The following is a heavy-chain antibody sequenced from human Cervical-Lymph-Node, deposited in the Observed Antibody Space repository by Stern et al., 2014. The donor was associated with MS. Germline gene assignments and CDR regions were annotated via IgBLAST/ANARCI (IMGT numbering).Heavy chain of an antibody. CDR1: GFSLSTSGMC. CDR3: ARLPGIAAAGHDAFDI. D-gene: IGHD6-13*01. V-gene: IGHV2-70*01. Sequence: ESGPALVKPTQTLTLTCTFSGFSLSTSGMCVSWIRQPPGKALEWLALIDWDADKYYSTSLKTRLTISKDTSKNQVVLTMTNMDPVDTATYYCARLPGIAAAGHDAFDIWGQGTMVTVSS. CDR2: IDWDADK. J-gene: IGHJ3*02.